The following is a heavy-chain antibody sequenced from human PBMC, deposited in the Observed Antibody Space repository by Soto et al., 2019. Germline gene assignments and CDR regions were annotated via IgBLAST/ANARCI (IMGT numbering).Heavy chain of an antibody. CDR1: GGTFSSYA. CDR3: ARGGAYSFWFDP. V-gene: IGHV1-69*13. D-gene: IGHD4-4*01. CDR2: IIPIFGTA. J-gene: IGHJ5*02. Sequence: SVKVSCKASGGTFSSYAISWVRQAPGQGLEWMGGIIPIFGTANYAQKFQGRVTITADESTSTAYMELSSLRSEDTAVYYCARGGAYSFWFDPWGQGTLVTVSS.